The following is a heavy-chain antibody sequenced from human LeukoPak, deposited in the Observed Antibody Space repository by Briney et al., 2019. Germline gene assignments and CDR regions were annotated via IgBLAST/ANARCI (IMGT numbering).Heavy chain of an antibody. J-gene: IGHJ4*02. Sequence: PGGSLRLSCAASGFTFSSYGMHWVRQAPGKGLEWVAFIRYDGSNKYYADSVKGRFTISRDNSKNTLYLQMNSLRAEDTAVYYCAKVPDYYDSSGYSTSDYWGQGTLVTVSS. V-gene: IGHV3-30*02. CDR3: AKVPDYYDSSGYSTSDY. D-gene: IGHD3-22*01. CDR1: GFTFSSYG. CDR2: IRYDGSNK.